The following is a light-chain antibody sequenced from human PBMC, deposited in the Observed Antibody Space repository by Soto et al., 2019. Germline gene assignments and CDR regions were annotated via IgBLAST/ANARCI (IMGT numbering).Light chain of an antibody. CDR3: AAWDDSLNGRV. V-gene: IGLV1-44*01. J-gene: IGLJ2*01. Sequence: QSVLTQPPSASCTPGQRVTISCSGSSSNIGSNTVNWYQQLPGTAPKLLIYSNNQRPSGVPDRFSGSKSGTSASLAISGLQSEDEADYYCAAWDDSLNGRVFGGGTKLTVL. CDR1: SSNIGSNT. CDR2: SNN.